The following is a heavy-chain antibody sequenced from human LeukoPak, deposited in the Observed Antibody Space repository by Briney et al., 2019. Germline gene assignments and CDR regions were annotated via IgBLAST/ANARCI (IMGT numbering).Heavy chain of an antibody. J-gene: IGHJ4*02. V-gene: IGHV3-11*04. CDR2: ISSSGSTI. CDR1: GFAFSDYY. CDR3: ARDWRASPRNDY. Sequence: GGSLRLSCAASGFAFSDYYMSWIRQAPGKGREWVSYISSSGSTIYYADSVKGRFTISRDNAKNSLVLQMNSLRVEDTAVYYCARDWRASPRNDYWGQGTLVTVSS.